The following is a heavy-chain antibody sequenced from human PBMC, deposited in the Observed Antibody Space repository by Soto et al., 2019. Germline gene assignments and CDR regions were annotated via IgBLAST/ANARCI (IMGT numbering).Heavy chain of an antibody. CDR2: ISYDGSNK. V-gene: IGHV3-30-3*01. CDR1: GFTFSSYA. Sequence: TGGSLRLSCAASGFTFSSYAMHWVRQAPGKGLEWVAVISYDGSNKYYADSVKGRFTISRDNSKNTLYLQMNSLRAEDTAVYYFARDRGYITGHYYYGMYVWGQGTTVTVSS. J-gene: IGHJ6*02. D-gene: IGHD5-12*01. CDR3: ARDRGYITGHYYYGMYV.